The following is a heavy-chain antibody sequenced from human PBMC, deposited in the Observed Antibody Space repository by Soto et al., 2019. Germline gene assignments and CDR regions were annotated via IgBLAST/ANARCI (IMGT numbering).Heavy chain of an antibody. CDR3: ARTSGGYERVGPFDL. V-gene: IGHV1-3*01. Sequence: QVQLVQSGAEVKKPGASVKLSCKASGYTLHDYALHWVRQAPGQRLEWMAWINAGTGNTKYSQKLQGRVTITRDPSANTAYMELISLTFEDTALYYCARTSGGYERVGPFDLWGQGTKVTVSS. J-gene: IGHJ3*01. CDR1: GYTLHDYA. CDR2: INAGTGNT. D-gene: IGHD5-12*01.